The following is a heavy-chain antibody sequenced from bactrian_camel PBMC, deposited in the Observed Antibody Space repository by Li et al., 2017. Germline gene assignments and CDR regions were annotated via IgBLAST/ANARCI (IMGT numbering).Heavy chain of an antibody. CDR3: AVWFGSFTTSDRCKTGGWSPEY. CDR2: LFTGGGST. CDR1: GLTASVNG. D-gene: IGHD4*01. Sequence: HVQLVESGGGSVQAGGSPRLSCAATGLTASVNGMGWFRQAPGKEREGVAALFTGGGSTYYADSVKGRFTISQDNAKITVSLQMNRLKPEDTAMYYCAVWFGSFTTSDRCKTGGWSPEYWGQGTQVTVS. J-gene: IGHJ4*01. V-gene: IGHV3S54*01.